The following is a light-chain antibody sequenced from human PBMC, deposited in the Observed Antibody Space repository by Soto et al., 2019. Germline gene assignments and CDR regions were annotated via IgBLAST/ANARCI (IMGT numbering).Light chain of an antibody. CDR2: ATS. J-gene: IGKJ4*01. Sequence: EIVVTQSPATLSVSPGERATLSCRASQSVGTNFAWYQQKPGQAPRLLIFATSTRATGVPARFSGSGSGTEFTLTISSLQSEDFAVYYCQQYGAWPLTFGGGAKVEIE. CDR3: QQYGAWPLT. V-gene: IGKV3-15*01. CDR1: QSVGTN.